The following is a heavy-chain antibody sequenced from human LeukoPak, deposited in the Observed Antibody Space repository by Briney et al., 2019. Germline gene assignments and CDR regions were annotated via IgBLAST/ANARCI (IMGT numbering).Heavy chain of an antibody. V-gene: IGHV3-30*04. CDR1: GFSFTYYA. D-gene: IGHD1-26*01. J-gene: IGHJ4*02. CDR2: ISYDGTNE. Sequence: GRSLRLSCAASGFSFTYYAMHWVRQAPGKGLECMAVISYDGTNEYYADSVKGRFTISRDNAKNSLYLQMNSLRAEDTAVYYCARDLRGAPDYWGQGTLVTVSS. CDR3: ARDLRGAPDY.